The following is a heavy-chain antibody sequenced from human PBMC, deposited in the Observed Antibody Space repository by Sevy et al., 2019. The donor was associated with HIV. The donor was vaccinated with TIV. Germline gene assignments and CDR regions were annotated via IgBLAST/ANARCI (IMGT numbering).Heavy chain of an antibody. CDR3: VRDESFSLIVVDPDY. Sequence: ASVKVYCQASGYTFSNYGVTWVRQAPGQGLEWMGWISGYNGNTKYAQKFQDRVIMTTDTATSTAYMELRSLRSDDTAVYYCVRDESFSLIVVDPDYRGQGTLVTVSS. CDR1: GYTFSNYG. V-gene: IGHV1-18*01. D-gene: IGHD3-22*01. CDR2: ISGYNGNT. J-gene: IGHJ4*02.